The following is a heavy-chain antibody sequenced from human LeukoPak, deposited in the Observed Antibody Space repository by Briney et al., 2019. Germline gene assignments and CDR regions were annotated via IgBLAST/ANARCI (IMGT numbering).Heavy chain of an antibody. J-gene: IGHJ4*02. V-gene: IGHV4-4*07. CDR2: IYTSGST. Sequence: SETLSLTCTVSGGSISGYYWSWIWQPAGKGLEWIGRIYTSGSTDYNPSLKSRVTTSVDTSKNQFSLKLSSVTAADTAVYYCAREDGFGSDSSGYSLWGQGTLVTVSS. CDR3: AREDGFGSDSSGYSL. CDR1: GGSISGYY. D-gene: IGHD3-22*01.